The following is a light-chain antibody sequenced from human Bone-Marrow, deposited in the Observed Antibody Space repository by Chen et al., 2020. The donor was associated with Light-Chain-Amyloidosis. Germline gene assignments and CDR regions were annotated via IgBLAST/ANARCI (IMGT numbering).Light chain of an antibody. CDR3: CSYAGSSTS. CDR1: SSDVGSYNL. CDR2: EGS. J-gene: IGLJ1*01. V-gene: IGLV2-23*01. Sequence: QSALTQPASVSGSPGQPITISCTGTSSDVGSYNLVSWYQQHPGKAPKLMIYEGSKRPSGVSNRFSGSKSGNTASLTISGLQAEDEADYYCCSYAGSSTSFGTGTKVTVL.